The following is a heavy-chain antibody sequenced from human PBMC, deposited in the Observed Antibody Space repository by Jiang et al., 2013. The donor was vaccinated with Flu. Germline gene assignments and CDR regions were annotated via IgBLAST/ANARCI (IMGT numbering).Heavy chain of an antibody. CDR3: ARYRDSPNWETYWYLDL. CDR2: TYYRSKWNT. V-gene: IGHV6-1*01. D-gene: IGHD1-1*01. J-gene: IGHJ2*01. CDR1: GDSISSNTVG. Sequence: QTLSLTCAISGDSISSNTVGWNWIRQSPSRGLEWLGRTYYRSKWNTDYAVSVKGRITINPDTSKNQFSLQLNSVTPEDTAVYYCARYRDSPNWETYWYLDLWGRGTPVTVSS.